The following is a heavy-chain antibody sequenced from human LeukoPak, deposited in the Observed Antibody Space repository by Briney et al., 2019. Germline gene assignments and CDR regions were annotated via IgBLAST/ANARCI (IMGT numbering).Heavy chain of an antibody. V-gene: IGHV4-39*07. CDR3: ARGRKNILTGYYHYYYMDV. CDR1: GGSISSSSYY. D-gene: IGHD3-9*01. CDR2: IYYSGST. Sequence: SETLSLTCTVSGGSISSSSYYWGWIRQPPGKGLEWIGSIYYSGSTYYNPSLKSRVTISVDTSKNQFSLKLSSVTAADTAVYYCARGRKNILTGYYHYYYMDVWGKGTTVTVSS. J-gene: IGHJ6*03.